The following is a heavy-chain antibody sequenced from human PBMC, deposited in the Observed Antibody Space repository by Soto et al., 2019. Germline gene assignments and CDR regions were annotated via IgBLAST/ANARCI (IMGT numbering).Heavy chain of an antibody. Sequence: QVQLVESGGGVVQPGRSLRLSCAASGFTFSNYGMHWVRQAPGKGLEWVAVVWSDGINRYYADSVKGRFTISRDSSKKTLYLQKNSLRVDDTAVYYCARDEGGYSTGLDYWGQGTLVTVSS. CDR1: GFTFSNYG. CDR2: VWSDGINR. CDR3: ARDEGGYSTGLDY. D-gene: IGHD2-15*01. J-gene: IGHJ4*02. V-gene: IGHV3-33*01.